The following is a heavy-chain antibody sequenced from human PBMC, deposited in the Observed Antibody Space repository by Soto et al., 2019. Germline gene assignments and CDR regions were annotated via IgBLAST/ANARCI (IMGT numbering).Heavy chain of an antibody. V-gene: IGHV1-46*03. CDR2: INPSGGST. J-gene: IGHJ6*03. CDR3: ARGGRGPHAVTRYYMGV. D-gene: IGHD2-8*01. Sequence: RLEWMGIINPSGGSTSYAQKFQGRVTMTRDTSTSTVYMELSSLRSEDTAVYYCARGGRGPHAVTRYYMGVWGKRPSVSGYS.